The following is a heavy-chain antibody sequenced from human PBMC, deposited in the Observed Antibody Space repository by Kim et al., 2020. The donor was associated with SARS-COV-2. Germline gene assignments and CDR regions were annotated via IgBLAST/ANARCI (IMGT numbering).Heavy chain of an antibody. J-gene: IGHJ3*02. Sequence: SETLSLTCSVSGGSTRSHYWSWTRQPPGKQLEWIGHIFYNGRTSYNPSLRSRVTISVDTSKNQFSLNLTSVTDADTALYFCARGRDANNWDARNIWGQGT. CDR2: IFYNGRT. CDR3: ARGRDANNWDARNI. V-gene: IGHV4-59*11. D-gene: IGHD2-2*01. CDR1: GGSTRSHY.